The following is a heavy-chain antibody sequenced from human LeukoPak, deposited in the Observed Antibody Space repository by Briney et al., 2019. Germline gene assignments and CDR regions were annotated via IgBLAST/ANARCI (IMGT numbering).Heavy chain of an antibody. J-gene: IGHJ6*02. V-gene: IGHV3-48*03. Sequence: GGSLRLSCAAPGLTFSSYEMNWVRQAPGKGLEWVSYISSSGSTIYYADSVKGRFTISRDNAKNSLYLQMNSLRAEDTAVYYCAREGTGYYGMDVWGQGTTVTVSS. CDR3: AREGTGYYGMDV. CDR2: ISSSGSTI. D-gene: IGHD1-14*01. CDR1: GLTFSSYE.